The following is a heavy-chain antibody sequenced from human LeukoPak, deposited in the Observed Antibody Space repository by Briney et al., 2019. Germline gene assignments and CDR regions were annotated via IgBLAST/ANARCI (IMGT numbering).Heavy chain of an antibody. CDR3: ARLGSSAPSAIDY. J-gene: IGHJ4*02. CDR1: GGSISSSSYY. V-gene: IGHV4-39*01. Sequence: PSETLSLTCTVSGGSISSSSYYWGWIRQPPGKGLEWIGSIYYSGSTYYNPSLKSRVTISVDTSKNQSSLKLSSVTAADTAVYYCARLGSSAPSAIDYWGQGTLVTVSS. CDR2: IYYSGST. D-gene: IGHD2-2*01.